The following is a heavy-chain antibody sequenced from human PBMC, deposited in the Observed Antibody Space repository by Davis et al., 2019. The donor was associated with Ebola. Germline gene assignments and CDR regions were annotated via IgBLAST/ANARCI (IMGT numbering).Heavy chain of an antibody. V-gene: IGHV1-18*01. CDR2: ISAYNGNT. J-gene: IGHJ3*02. Sequence: ASVKVSCKASGYTFTSYGISWVRQAPGQGLEWMGWISAYNGNTNYAQKLQGRVTMTTDTSTSTAYMELSSLRSEDTAVYYCAREVPTVTAYAFDIWGQGTMVTVSS. D-gene: IGHD4-17*01. CDR3: AREVPTVTAYAFDI. CDR1: GYTFTSYG.